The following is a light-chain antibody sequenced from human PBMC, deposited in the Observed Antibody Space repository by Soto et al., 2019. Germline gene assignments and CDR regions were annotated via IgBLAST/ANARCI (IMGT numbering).Light chain of an antibody. Sequence: QSALTQPASVSGSPGQSITISCTGTSSDVGGYNYVSWYQQHPGKAPKLMIYDVSNRPSGVSYRFSGSKSANTASLTISGLQAEDEEDYYCFSYTGGSTYVVFGGGTKLTVL. CDR1: SSDVGGYNY. CDR2: DVS. V-gene: IGLV2-14*01. J-gene: IGLJ2*01. CDR3: FSYTGGSTYVV.